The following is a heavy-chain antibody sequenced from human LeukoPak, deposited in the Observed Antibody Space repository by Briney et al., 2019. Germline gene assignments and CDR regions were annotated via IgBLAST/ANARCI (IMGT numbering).Heavy chain of an antibody. V-gene: IGHV4-4*07. J-gene: IGHJ4*02. CDR2: IYTSGST. CDR3: ARVSSAGIWDY. CDR1: GGSFSGYY. Sequence: SETLSLTCTVSGGSFSGYYWSWIRQPAGEGPEWIGRIYTSGSTNYNPSLKSRVTMSVDTSKNQFSLKLSSVTAADTAVYYCARVSSAGIWDYWGQGTLVTVSS. D-gene: IGHD6-19*01.